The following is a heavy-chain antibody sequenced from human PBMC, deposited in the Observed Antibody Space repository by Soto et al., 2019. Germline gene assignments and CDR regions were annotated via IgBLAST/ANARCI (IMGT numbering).Heavy chain of an antibody. Sequence: LCLTCTVSCGSMIRSSYYWGWIRHPPGKRLEWIGGMYYSGSTYYNPSLKSRVTISVDTSKNQFSLKLSSVTAADTAVYYCARDPNLHSSSWYRGYYYYGMEVWGQXT. D-gene: IGHD6-13*01. V-gene: IGHV4-39*07. CDR2: MYYSGST. CDR1: CGSMIRSSYY. J-gene: IGHJ6*02. CDR3: ARDPNLHSSSWYRGYYYYGMEV.